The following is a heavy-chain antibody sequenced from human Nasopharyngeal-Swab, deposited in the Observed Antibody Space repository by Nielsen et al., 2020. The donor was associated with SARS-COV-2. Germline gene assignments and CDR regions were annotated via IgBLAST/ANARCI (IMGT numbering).Heavy chain of an antibody. CDR3: ARVIVVVPAAHDDYHYYYGMDV. Sequence: SVKVSCKASGGTFSSYAISWVRQAPGQGLEWMGRIIPILGIANYAQKFQDRVTITADKSTSTAYMELSSLRSEDTAVYYCARVIVVVPAAHDDYHYYYGMDVWGQGTTVTVSS. J-gene: IGHJ6*02. CDR2: IIPILGIA. D-gene: IGHD2-2*01. CDR1: GGTFSSYA. V-gene: IGHV1-69*04.